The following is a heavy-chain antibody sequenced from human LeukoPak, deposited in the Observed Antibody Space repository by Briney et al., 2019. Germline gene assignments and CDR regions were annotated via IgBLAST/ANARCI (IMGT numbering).Heavy chain of an antibody. J-gene: IGHJ4*02. Sequence: SETLSLTCAVYGGSFSGYYWSWIRQPSGKGLEWIGEINHGGSTNYNPSLKSRVTISVDTSKNQFSLKLSSVTAADTAVYYCARGPIYGSFDYWGQGTLVTVSS. V-gene: IGHV4-34*01. CDR1: GGSFSGYY. CDR3: ARGPIYGSFDY. D-gene: IGHD3-10*01. CDR2: INHGGST.